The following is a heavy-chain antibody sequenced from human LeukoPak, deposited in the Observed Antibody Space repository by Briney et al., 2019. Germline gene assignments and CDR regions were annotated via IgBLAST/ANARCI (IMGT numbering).Heavy chain of an antibody. D-gene: IGHD2-21*02. CDR1: GFTFSTFA. CDR3: VRDCGGDCLYGMDV. Sequence: PGGSLRLSCAASGFTFSTFALHWVRQAPGKGLEYVSGISSDGAGTFYADSVKGRFTISRDNTKNTLFLQMGSQRAEDMAVYYCVRDCGGDCLYGMDVWGQGTTVTVSS. CDR2: ISSDGAGT. V-gene: IGHV3-64*02. J-gene: IGHJ6*02.